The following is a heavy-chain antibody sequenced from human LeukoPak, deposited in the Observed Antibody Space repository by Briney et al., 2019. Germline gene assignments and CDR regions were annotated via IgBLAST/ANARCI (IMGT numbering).Heavy chain of an antibody. CDR1: GYTFTSYY. CDR3: ARWWDDGSGYSYLYGMDV. CDR2: IIPSGGST. D-gene: IGHD3-22*01. V-gene: IGHV1-46*01. Sequence: ASVKVSCKASGYTFTSYYMHWVRQAPGQGLEWMGIIIPSGGSTSYAQKFQGRVTMTRDTSTSTVYMELSNLRSEDTAVYYCARWWDDGSGYSYLYGMDVWGQGTTVTVSS. J-gene: IGHJ6*02.